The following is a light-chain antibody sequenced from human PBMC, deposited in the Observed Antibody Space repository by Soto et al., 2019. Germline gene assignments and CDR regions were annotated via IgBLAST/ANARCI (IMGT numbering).Light chain of an antibody. CDR2: DGS. CDR1: QFISSW. CDR3: QQYNSFRT. Sequence: DIQMTQSPSTLSASVGDRVTITCRASQFISSWLAWYQQKPGKAPNLLIYDGSTLASGVPLRFIGSGSGTEFTLTISSLQPDDCATYYCQQYNSFRTFGQGTKVDIK. V-gene: IGKV1-5*01. J-gene: IGKJ1*01.